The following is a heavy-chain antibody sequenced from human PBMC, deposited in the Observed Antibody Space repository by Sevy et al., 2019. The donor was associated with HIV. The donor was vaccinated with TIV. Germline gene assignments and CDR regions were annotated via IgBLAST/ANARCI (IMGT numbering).Heavy chain of an antibody. V-gene: IGHV3-66*02. D-gene: IGHD3-22*01. CDR3: ASLMIVGDFDV. CDR1: GFTVSSSY. Sequence: GGSLRLSCTASGFTVSSSYMSWVRQAPGKGLEWISVIYSGGSTFYADSVQGRFTISRDSSKNTLYLQMNRLRTEDTAMYYCASLMIVGDFDVWGQGTLVTVSS. J-gene: IGHJ4*02. CDR2: IYSGGST.